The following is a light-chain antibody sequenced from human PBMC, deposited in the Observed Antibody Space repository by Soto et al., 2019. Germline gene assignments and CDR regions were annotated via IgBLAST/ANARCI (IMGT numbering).Light chain of an antibody. J-gene: IGKJ3*01. V-gene: IGKV1-9*01. CDR1: QGISSY. Sequence: DIQLTQSPSFLSASVGDRVTITCRASQGISSYLAWYQQKPGIAPKLLIYGASTLQSGVPSRFSGSGSGTEFTLTISSLQPEDFASYYRQQIYDYPLTFGPGTKVDIK. CDR2: GAS. CDR3: QQIYDYPLT.